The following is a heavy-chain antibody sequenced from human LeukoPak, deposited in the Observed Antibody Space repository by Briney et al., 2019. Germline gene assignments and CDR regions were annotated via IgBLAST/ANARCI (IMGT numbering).Heavy chain of an antibody. CDR1: GGSISSYY. CDR3: ARVVVGITGTTYYFDY. V-gene: IGHV4-4*07. CDR2: IYTSGST. D-gene: IGHD1-20*01. Sequence: SETLSLTCTVSGGSISSYYWSWIRQPAGKGLEWIGRIYTSGSTNYNPSLKSRVTMSVDTSKNQFSLKLSSVTAADTAVYYCARVVVGITGTTYYFDYWGKGTLVTVSS. J-gene: IGHJ4*02.